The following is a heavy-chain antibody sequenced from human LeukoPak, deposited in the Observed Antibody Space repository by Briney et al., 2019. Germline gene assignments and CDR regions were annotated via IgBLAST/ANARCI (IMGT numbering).Heavy chain of an antibody. Sequence: SETLSLTCAVYGGSFSGYYWSWIRQPPGKGLEWIGEINHSGSTNYNLSLKSRVTISVDTSKNQFSLKLSSVTAADTAVYYCARAPPGYCSSTSCYMGGPFDYWGQGTLVTVSS. V-gene: IGHV4-34*01. CDR1: GGSFSGYY. J-gene: IGHJ4*02. D-gene: IGHD2-2*02. CDR2: INHSGST. CDR3: ARAPPGYCSSTSCYMGGPFDY.